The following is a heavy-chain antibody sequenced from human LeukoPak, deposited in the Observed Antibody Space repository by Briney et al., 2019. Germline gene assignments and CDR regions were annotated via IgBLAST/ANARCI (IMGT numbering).Heavy chain of an antibody. V-gene: IGHV3-33*01. Sequence: GTSLRLSCAASGFTFSSYGMHWVRQAPGKGLEWVAVIWYDGSNKYYADSVKGRFTISRDNSKNTLYLQMNSLRAEDTAVYYCARDPDSSAPGTFDYWGQGNLVTVSS. CDR3: ARDPDSSAPGTFDY. J-gene: IGHJ4*02. D-gene: IGHD6-19*01. CDR2: IWYDGSNK. CDR1: GFTFSSYG.